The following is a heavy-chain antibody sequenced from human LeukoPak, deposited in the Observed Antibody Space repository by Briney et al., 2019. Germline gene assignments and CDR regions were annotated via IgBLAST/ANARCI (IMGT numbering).Heavy chain of an antibody. CDR2: ISSSSSYT. Sequence: GGSLRLSCAASGFTFSDYYMSWIRQAQGKGLEWVSYISSSSSYTNYADSVKGRFTISRDNAKNSLYLQMNSLRAEDTAVYYCARIRSYDSSGLDYWGQGTLVTVSS. CDR1: GFTFSDYY. J-gene: IGHJ4*02. CDR3: ARIRSYDSSGLDY. D-gene: IGHD3-22*01. V-gene: IGHV3-11*06.